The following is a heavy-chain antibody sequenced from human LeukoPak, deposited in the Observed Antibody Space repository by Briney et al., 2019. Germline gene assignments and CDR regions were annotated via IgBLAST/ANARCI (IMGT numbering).Heavy chain of an antibody. CDR2: IIAIFGTA. CDR3: ARGSSPTVANWFDP. D-gene: IGHD6-19*01. CDR1: GGTFSSYA. Sequence: SVKVSCKASGGTFSSYAMSWVRQAPGQGLEWMGGIIAIFGTANYAQKFQGRVTITADESTSTAYMELSSLRSEDTAVYYCARGSSPTVANWFDPWGRGTPVTVSS. J-gene: IGHJ5*02. V-gene: IGHV1-69*13.